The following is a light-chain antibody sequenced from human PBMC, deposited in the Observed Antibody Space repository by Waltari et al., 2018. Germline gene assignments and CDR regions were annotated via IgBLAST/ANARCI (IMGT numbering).Light chain of an antibody. CDR3: QQYHNLPIT. CDR2: DAS. V-gene: IGKV1-33*01. Sequence: DIQMTQSPSSLSASVGDRVTFTCQATQYIRNHLNWYQQKPGKAPNLLIYDASDLETGVPSRFSGSGSGTDFTFTISSLQPEDFATYYCQQYHNLPITFGQGTRLEIK. J-gene: IGKJ5*01. CDR1: QYIRNH.